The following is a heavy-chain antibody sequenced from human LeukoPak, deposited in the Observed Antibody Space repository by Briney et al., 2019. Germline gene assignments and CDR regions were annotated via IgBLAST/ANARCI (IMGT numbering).Heavy chain of an antibody. D-gene: IGHD4-23*01. J-gene: IGHJ6*02. CDR2: IWYDGSNK. V-gene: IGHV3-33*08. CDR1: GFTFSSYG. CDR3: AREPNGGPYGMDV. Sequence: GRFLRLSCAASGFTFSSYGMHWVRQAPGKGLEWVAVIWYDGSNKYYADSVKGRFTISRDNSKNTLYLQMNSLRAEDTAVYYCAREPNGGPYGMDVWGQGTTVTVSS.